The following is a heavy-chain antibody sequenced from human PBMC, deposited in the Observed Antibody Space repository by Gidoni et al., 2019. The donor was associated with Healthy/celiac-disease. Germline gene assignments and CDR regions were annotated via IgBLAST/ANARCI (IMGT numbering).Heavy chain of an antibody. D-gene: IGHD6-6*01. CDR2: INGDGSST. Sequence: EVQLVESGGGLVQPGGSLRLSCAASGFTFSSHWMHWVRQAPGKGLVWVSRINGDGSSTRYADSVKGRFTISRDNAKDTLYLQMHSLRAEDTAVYYCARDPSSSWIDYWGQGTLVTVSS. V-gene: IGHV3-74*01. CDR1: GFTFSSHW. J-gene: IGHJ4*02. CDR3: ARDPSSSWIDY.